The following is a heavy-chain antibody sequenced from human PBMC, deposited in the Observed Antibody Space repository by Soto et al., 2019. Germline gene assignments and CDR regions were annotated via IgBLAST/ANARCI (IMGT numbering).Heavy chain of an antibody. V-gene: IGHV4-59*01. CDR1: GGSISSYY. Sequence: QVQLQESGPGLVKSSETLSLTCTVSGGSISSYYWSWIRQPPGKELEWIGYIYYSGSTNYNPSLKSRVTISVDTSKNQFSLKRSSVTAADTAVYYCARDVNTWYFDLWGRGTLVTVSS. CDR2: IYYSGST. CDR3: ARDVNTWYFDL. J-gene: IGHJ2*01.